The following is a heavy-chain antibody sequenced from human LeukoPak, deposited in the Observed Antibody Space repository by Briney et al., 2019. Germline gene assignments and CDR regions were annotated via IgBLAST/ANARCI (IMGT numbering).Heavy chain of an antibody. CDR1: GGSISSSNW. J-gene: IGHJ5*02. CDR3: ARDRRWFGELLHNNWFDP. CDR2: IYHSGST. D-gene: IGHD3-10*01. Sequence: PSGTLSLTCAVSGGSISSSNWWSWVRQPPGKGLEWIGEIYHSGSTNYNPSLKSRVTISVDKSKNQFSLKLSSVTAADTAVYYCARDRRWFGELLHNNWFDPWGQGTLVTVSS. V-gene: IGHV4-4*02.